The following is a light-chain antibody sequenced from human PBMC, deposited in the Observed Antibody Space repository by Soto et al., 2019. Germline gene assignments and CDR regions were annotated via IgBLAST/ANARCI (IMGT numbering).Light chain of an antibody. V-gene: IGKV4-1*01. J-gene: IGKJ2*01. CDR3: QQYTRLPFT. CDR2: GAS. Sequence: DFVMTQAPDSLAVSLGERATINCKSSQSVLYNSNNKNHLGWFQQKPGHPPKLLIYGASFRPSGVPDRFIGSRFGTDFALTIRSLQAEDVAVSYCQQYTRLPFTFSQGTKLAI. CDR1: QSVLYNSNNKNH.